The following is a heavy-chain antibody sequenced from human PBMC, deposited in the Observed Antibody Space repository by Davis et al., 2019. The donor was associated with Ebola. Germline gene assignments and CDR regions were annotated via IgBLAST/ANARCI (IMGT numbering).Heavy chain of an antibody. J-gene: IGHJ4*02. CDR2: IIPILGIA. Sequence: AASVKVSCKASGGTFSSYAISWVRRAPGQGLEWMGRIIPILGIANYAQKFQGRVTITADKSTSTAYMELSSLRSEDTAVYYCARDRAITMIVVASYFDYWGQGTLVTVSS. D-gene: IGHD3-22*01. CDR3: ARDRAITMIVVASYFDY. CDR1: GGTFSSYA. V-gene: IGHV1-69*04.